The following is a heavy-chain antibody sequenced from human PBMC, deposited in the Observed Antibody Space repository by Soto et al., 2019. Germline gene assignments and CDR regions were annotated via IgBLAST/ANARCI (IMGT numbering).Heavy chain of an antibody. CDR2: IWYDGSNK. V-gene: IGHV3-33*01. D-gene: IGHD3-16*01. CDR1: GFTFSSYG. Sequence: QVQLVESGGGVVQPGRSLRLSCAASGFTFSSYGMHWVRQAPGKGLEWVAVIWYDGSNKYYADSVKGRFTISRDNSKTTLYLQMNSLRAEDTAVYYCARDKGGPVWYYFDYWGQGTLVTVSS. J-gene: IGHJ4*02. CDR3: ARDKGGPVWYYFDY.